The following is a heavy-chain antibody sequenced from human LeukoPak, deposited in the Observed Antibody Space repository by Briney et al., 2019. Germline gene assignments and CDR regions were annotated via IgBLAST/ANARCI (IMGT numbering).Heavy chain of an antibody. J-gene: IGHJ4*02. D-gene: IGHD1-7*01. CDR1: GFTFSSYS. V-gene: IGHV3-21*01. Sequence: GGSLRLSCAASGFTFSSYSTNWVRQAPGKGLEWVSSSSSSSSYIYYADSVKGRFTISRDNAKNSLYLQMNSLRAEDTAVYYCARAHNWKYGTFDYWGQGTLVTVSS. CDR3: ARAHNWKYGTFDY. CDR2: SSSSSSYI.